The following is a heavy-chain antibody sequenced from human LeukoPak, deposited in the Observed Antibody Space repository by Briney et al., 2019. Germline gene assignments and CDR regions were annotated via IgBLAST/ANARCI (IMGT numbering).Heavy chain of an antibody. J-gene: IGHJ4*02. D-gene: IGHD3-10*01. CDR3: ARLKVDSFGSGSYPIDY. CDR1: GYSISSGYY. Sequence: SETLSLTCTVSGYSISSGYYWGWIRQPPGKGLEWIGSIYYSGSTYYNPSLKSRVTISVDTSKNQFSLKLSSVTAADTAVYYCARLKVDSFGSGSYPIDYWAREPWSPSPQ. V-gene: IGHV4-38-2*02. CDR2: IYYSGST.